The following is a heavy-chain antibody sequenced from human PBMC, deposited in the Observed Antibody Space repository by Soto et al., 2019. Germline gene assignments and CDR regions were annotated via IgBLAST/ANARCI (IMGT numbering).Heavy chain of an antibody. D-gene: IGHD3-10*01. J-gene: IGHJ5*02. CDR3: ARGSDGSGSYYPAEVFDP. CDR1: GGSISSYY. V-gene: IGHV4-59*01. CDR2: IYYSGST. Sequence: PSETLSLTCTVSGGSISSYYWSWIRQPPEKGLEWIGYIYYSGSTNYNPSLKSRVTISVDTSKNQFSLKLSSVTAADTAVYYCARGSDGSGSYYPAEVFDPWGQGTLVTVSS.